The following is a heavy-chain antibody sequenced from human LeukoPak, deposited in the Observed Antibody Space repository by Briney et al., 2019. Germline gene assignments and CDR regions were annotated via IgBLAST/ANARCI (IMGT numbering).Heavy chain of an antibody. CDR1: GFSFSGSA. CDR3: ARPGEYDLWSHYSFDY. CDR2: IRTKAHNYAT. Sequence: PGGSLRLSCAASGFSFSGSAMHWVRQASGKGLEWVGRIRTKAHNYATVYAASVKGRFTVSRDDSENTAYLQMNSLKVEDTAVYYCARPGEYDLWSHYSFDYWGQGTLVTVSS. V-gene: IGHV3-73*01. D-gene: IGHD3-3*01. J-gene: IGHJ4*02.